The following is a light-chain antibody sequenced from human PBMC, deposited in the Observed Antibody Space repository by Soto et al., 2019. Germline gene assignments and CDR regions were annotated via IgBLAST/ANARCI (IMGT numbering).Light chain of an antibody. V-gene: IGLV2-11*01. CDR1: SNDVGGYDY. CDR2: DVS. Sequence: QSVLTQRRSVSGSPGQSVTISCTGTSNDVGGYDYVSWYQQHPGKAPKLIIYDVSKRPSGVPDRFSGSKSGNTASLIISGLQAEDEADYYCCSYAGTYSYVFGTGTKVTVL. CDR3: CSYAGTYSYV. J-gene: IGLJ1*01.